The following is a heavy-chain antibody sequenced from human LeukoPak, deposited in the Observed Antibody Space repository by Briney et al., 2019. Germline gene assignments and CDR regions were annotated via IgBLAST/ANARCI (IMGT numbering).Heavy chain of an antibody. J-gene: IGHJ5*02. CDR3: ARDPIVVVPAAPQENWFDP. V-gene: IGHV3-21*01. Sequence: GGSLRLSCAASGFTFSSYSMNWVRQAPGKGLEWVSSISSSSSYIYYADSVKGRFTISRDNAKNSLYLQMNSLGAEDTAVYYCARDPIVVVPAAPQENWFDPWGQGTLVTVSS. D-gene: IGHD2-2*01. CDR1: GFTFSSYS. CDR2: ISSSSSYI.